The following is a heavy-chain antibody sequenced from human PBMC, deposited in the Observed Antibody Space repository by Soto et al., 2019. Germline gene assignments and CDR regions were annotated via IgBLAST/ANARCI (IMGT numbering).Heavy chain of an antibody. CDR3: ARVFDTVGSFEY. D-gene: IGHD3-10*02. J-gene: IGHJ4*02. CDR2: IYHSGST. Sequence: QLQLQESGSGLVKPSETLSLTCAVSGGSISSGGYPWSWIRQTPGKGLEWIGYIYHSGSTYYNPSLKSRVTISVDRSKNQFSLKLSSVTAADTAVYYCARVFDTVGSFEYWGQGTLVTVSS. CDR1: GGSISSGGYP. V-gene: IGHV4-30-2*01.